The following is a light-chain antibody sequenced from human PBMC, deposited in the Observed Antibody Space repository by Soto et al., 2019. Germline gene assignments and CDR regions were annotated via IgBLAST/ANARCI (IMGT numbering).Light chain of an antibody. J-gene: IGKJ2*01. CDR3: QQYYSTPYT. V-gene: IGKV4-1*01. CDR2: WAS. Sequence: DIVMTQSPDSLAVSLGERATINCKSSQSVLYSSNNKNYLAWYQQKPGQPPKLLIYWASTRESGVPDRFRGSGSGTDFALSLSSLHAEDVAVYYCQQYYSTPYTFGQGTKLEIK. CDR1: QSVLYSSNNKNY.